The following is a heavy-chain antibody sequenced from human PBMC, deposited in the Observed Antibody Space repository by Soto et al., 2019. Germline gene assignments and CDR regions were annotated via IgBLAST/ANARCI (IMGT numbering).Heavy chain of an antibody. V-gene: IGHV3-15*07. CDR1: GFTFSNAW. J-gene: IGHJ4*02. CDR2: IKSKTDGGTT. D-gene: IGHD6-6*01. CDR3: TTDPDSSSSPQIDY. Sequence: GGSLRLSCAASGFTFSNAWMNWVRQAPGKGLEWVGRIKSKTDGGTTDYAAPVKGRFTISRDDSKNTLYLQMNSLKTEDTAVYYCTTDPDSSSSPQIDYWGQGTLVTVSS.